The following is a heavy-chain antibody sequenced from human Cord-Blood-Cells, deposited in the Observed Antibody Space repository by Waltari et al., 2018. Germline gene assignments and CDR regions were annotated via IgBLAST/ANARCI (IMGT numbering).Heavy chain of an antibody. Sequence: EVQLVESVGGWVQPGGSLRLSCAASGFPSSSHWMSGVRQAPGKGLEWVANIKQDGSEKDYLDSVKGRFTISRDNAKNSLYLQMNSLRAEDTAVYYCARALDYWGQGTLVTVSS. V-gene: IGHV3-7*01. CDR1: GFPSSSHW. CDR2: IKQDGSEK. CDR3: ARALDY. J-gene: IGHJ4*02.